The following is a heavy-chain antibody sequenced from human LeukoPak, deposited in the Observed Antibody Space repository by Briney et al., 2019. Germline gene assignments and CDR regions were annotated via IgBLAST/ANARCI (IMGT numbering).Heavy chain of an antibody. J-gene: IGHJ4*02. V-gene: IGHV4-34*01. CDR3: ARSRGAAAEDY. Sequence: SETLSLTCAVYGGSFSGYYWSWIRQPPGKGLEWIGEINHSGSTNYNPSLKSRVTISVDTSKNQFSLKLSSVTAADTAVYYCARSRGAAAEDYWGQGTLVTVSS. CDR1: GGSFSGYY. CDR2: INHSGST. D-gene: IGHD6-13*01.